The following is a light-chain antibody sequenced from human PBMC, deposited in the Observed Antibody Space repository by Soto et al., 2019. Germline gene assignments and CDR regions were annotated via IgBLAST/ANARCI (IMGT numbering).Light chain of an antibody. CDR1: SSDVGGYNY. CDR2: EVS. V-gene: IGLV2-14*01. Sequence: QSVLTQPAYVSGSPGQSITISCTGTSSDVGGYNYVSWYQQHPGKAPKLMIYEVSNRPSGVSNRFSGSKSGNTASLTISGLQAEHEADYYCSSYTSSSTYVFGPGTKVTV. J-gene: IGLJ1*01. CDR3: SSYTSSSTYV.